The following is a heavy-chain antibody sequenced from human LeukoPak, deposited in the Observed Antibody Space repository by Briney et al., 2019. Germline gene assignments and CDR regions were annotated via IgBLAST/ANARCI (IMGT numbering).Heavy chain of an antibody. CDR1: GYTLTELS. CDR3: ATLAPSSGWYWFVP. Sequence: ASVKVSCKVSGYTLTELSMHWVRQAPGKGLEWMGGFDPEDGETIYAQKFQGRVTMTEDTSTDTAYMELSSVRSEDTAVYYCATLAPSSGWYWFVPWGQGTLVTVSS. V-gene: IGHV1-24*01. D-gene: IGHD6-19*01. CDR2: FDPEDGET. J-gene: IGHJ5*02.